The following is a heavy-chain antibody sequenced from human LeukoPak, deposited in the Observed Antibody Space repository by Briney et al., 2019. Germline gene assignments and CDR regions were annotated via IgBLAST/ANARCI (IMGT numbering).Heavy chain of an antibody. Sequence: GGSLRLSCTASGFTFSSYSMNWVRQAPGKGLEWVPYISSGSTTIYYADSVKGRFTISRDNSKNTLYLQMNSLRAEDTAVYYCARERDIVVVVAATAFDYWGQGTLVTVSS. CDR2: ISSGSTTI. D-gene: IGHD2-15*01. CDR3: ARERDIVVVVAATAFDY. J-gene: IGHJ4*02. V-gene: IGHV3-48*01. CDR1: GFTFSSYS.